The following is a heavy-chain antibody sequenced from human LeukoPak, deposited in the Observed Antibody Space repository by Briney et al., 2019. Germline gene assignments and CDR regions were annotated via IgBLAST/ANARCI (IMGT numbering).Heavy chain of an antibody. CDR2: INPNSGGT. V-gene: IGHV1-2*02. Sequence: GASVKVSCKASGYTFTGYYMHWVRQAPGQGLEWMGWINPNSGGTNYAQKFQGRVTMTRDTSISTAYMELSRLRSDDTAVYYCARDRAVVVVAAILSYWGREPWSPSPQ. D-gene: IGHD2-15*01. J-gene: IGHJ4*02. CDR1: GYTFTGYY. CDR3: ARDRAVVVVAAILSY.